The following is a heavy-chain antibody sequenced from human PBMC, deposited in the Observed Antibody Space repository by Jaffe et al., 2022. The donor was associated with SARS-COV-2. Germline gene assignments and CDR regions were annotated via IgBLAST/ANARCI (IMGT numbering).Heavy chain of an antibody. D-gene: IGHD2-2*01. CDR3: ARDSSSSTSRPYYYYGMDV. J-gene: IGHJ6*02. Sequence: QVQLQESGPGLVKPSQTLSLTCTVSGGSISSGGYYWSWIRQHPGKGLEWIGYIYYSGSTYYNPSLKSRVTISVDTSKNQFSLKLSSVTAADTAVYYCARDSSSSTSRPYYYYGMDVWGQGTTVTVSS. V-gene: IGHV4-31*03. CDR1: GGSISSGGYY. CDR2: IYYSGST.